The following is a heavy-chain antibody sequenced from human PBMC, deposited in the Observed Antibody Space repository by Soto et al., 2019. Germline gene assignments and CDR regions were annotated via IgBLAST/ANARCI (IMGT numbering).Heavy chain of an antibody. Sequence: SETLSLTCAVYGGSFSAYYWSWIRQPPGKGLEWIGEINHSGGTSYNPSLKSRVTISVDTSKSQFSLKLTSVTAADRAVYYCARGSLDTVDSSCFVKYWAQGSPVTVSS. CDR3: ARGSLDTVDSSCFVKY. J-gene: IGHJ4*01. V-gene: IGHV4-34*01. CDR2: INHSGGT. CDR1: GGSFSAYY. D-gene: IGHD3-22*01.